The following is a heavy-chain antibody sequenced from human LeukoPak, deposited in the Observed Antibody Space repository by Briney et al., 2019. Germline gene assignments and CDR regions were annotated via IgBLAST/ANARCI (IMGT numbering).Heavy chain of an antibody. CDR2: IKEDGSDK. CDR3: ARGTNWSPLDFDY. D-gene: IGHD1-20*01. Sequence: GGSLRLSCAASGFTFSTYWMTWVRQAPGKGLEWVANIKEDGSDKYYVDSVKGRFTISRDNADNSLYLQMNSLRAEDTAVYFCARGTNWSPLDFDYWGQGTQVTVSS. CDR1: GFTFSTYW. J-gene: IGHJ4*02. V-gene: IGHV3-7*01.